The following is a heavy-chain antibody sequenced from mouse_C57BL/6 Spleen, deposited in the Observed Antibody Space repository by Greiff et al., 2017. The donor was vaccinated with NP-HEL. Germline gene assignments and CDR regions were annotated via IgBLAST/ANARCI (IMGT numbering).Heavy chain of an antibody. D-gene: IGHD1-1*01. CDR2: IHPNSGST. CDR1: GYTFTSYW. CDR3: ASGYGSSLYYFDY. J-gene: IGHJ2*01. V-gene: IGHV1-64*01. Sequence: QVQLQQSGAELVKPGASVKLSCKASGYTFTSYWMHWVKQRPGQGLEWIGMIHPNSGSTNYNEKFKSKATLTVDKSSSTAYMQLSSLTSEDSAVYYCASGYGSSLYYFDYWGQGTTLTVSS.